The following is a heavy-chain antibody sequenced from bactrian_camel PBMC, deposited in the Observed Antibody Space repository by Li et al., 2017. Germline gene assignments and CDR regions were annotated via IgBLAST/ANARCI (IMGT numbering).Heavy chain of an antibody. J-gene: IGHJ4*01. V-gene: IGHV3S40*01. CDR2: IDTGGGNT. Sequence: VQLVESGGGLVQPGGSLRLVCGASGFTFSSSDMSWGRQIPGKGLEWVSGIDTGGGNTYYADSVKGRFTISRDNAKNTVYLQMNHLKPEDSAVYYCDTGYISCSGPYCYTGYNYWGQGTQVTVS. CDR1: GFTFSSSD. CDR3: DTGYISCSGPYCYTGYNY. D-gene: IGHD2*01.